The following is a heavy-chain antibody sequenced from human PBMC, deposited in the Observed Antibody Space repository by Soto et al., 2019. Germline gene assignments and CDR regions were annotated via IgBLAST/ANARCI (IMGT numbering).Heavy chain of an antibody. D-gene: IGHD1-1*01. CDR3: ARGKGMEENYYYYGMDV. CDR1: GYSFSTHA. CDR2: INGGNGNT. V-gene: IGHV1-3*01. J-gene: IGHJ6*02. Sequence: VKVSCKASGYSFSTHAMHWVRQAPGQGLEWMGWINGGNGNTKYSQKFRDRVTITRDTSASTGYMELSSLRSEDTAVYYCARGKGMEENYYYYGMDVWGQGTTVTVS.